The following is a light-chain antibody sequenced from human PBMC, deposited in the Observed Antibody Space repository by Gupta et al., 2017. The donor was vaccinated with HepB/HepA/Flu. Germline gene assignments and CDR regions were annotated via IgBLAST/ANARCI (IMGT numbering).Light chain of an antibody. V-gene: IGLV3-10*01. Sequence: YELTQPPSVAVSPGKTARMTCSGDILPRKYAYWYHQKPGQAPLLVIYEDRKRPSGIPERFSASSSGTMATLTISGAQVEDEGDYYCYSTDNTGHPLFGGGTKLSVL. CDR2: EDR. J-gene: IGLJ2*01. CDR3: YSTDNTGHPL. CDR1: ILPRKY.